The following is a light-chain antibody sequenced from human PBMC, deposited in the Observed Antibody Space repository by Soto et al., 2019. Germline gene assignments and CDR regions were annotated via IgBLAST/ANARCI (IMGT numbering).Light chain of an antibody. CDR3: SSYTTSSTLDHVV. Sequence: QSVLTQPPSVSGAPGQRVTLSCTGNTSNLGAGYDVHWYQQLPGAAPKLVIFGNRNRPSGVPERFSGSKSGTSASLAITGLQAEDEADYYCSSYTTSSTLDHVVFGGGTKLTVL. V-gene: IGLV1-40*01. J-gene: IGLJ2*01. CDR1: TSNLGAGYD. CDR2: GNR.